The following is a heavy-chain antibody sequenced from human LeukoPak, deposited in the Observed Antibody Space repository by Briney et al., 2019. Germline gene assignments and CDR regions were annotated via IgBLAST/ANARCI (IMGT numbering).Heavy chain of an antibody. J-gene: IGHJ4*02. D-gene: IGHD6-13*01. CDR2: ISAYNGNT. V-gene: IGHV1-18*01. Sequence: ASVTVSCTASGYTFTSYGISWVRQAPGQGLEWMGWISAYNGNTNYAQKLQGRVTMTTDTSTSTAYMELRSLRSDDTAVYYCARQYSSSWDFDYWGQGTLVTVSS. CDR1: GYTFTSYG. CDR3: ARQYSSSWDFDY.